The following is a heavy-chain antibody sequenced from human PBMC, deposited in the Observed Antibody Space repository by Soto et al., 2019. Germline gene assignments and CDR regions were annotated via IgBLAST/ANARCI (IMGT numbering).Heavy chain of an antibody. CDR3: AKLGYYGSGTPNDAFDI. V-gene: IGHV3-23*01. CDR1: GFTFISYG. D-gene: IGHD3-10*01. CDR2: ISGSGGST. Sequence: GGSLRLSCAASGFTFISYGMSWVRQAPEKGLEWVSAISGSGGSTYYADSVKGRFTISRDNSKNTLYLQMNSLRAEDTAVYYCAKLGYYGSGTPNDAFDIWGQGTMLTVSS. J-gene: IGHJ3*02.